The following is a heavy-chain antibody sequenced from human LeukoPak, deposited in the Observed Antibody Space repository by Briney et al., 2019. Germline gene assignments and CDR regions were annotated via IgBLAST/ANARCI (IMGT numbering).Heavy chain of an antibody. D-gene: IGHD4-23*01. CDR3: ARGGGKTPPIDY. CDR2: IYYSGST. J-gene: IGHJ4*02. CDR1: GGSIKSYY. Sequence: SETLSLTCAVSGGSIKSYYWSWIRQPPGNGLEWIGYIYYSGSTTYNPSLESRVTISVDTSKNQFSLKLSSVTAADTAVYCCARGGGKTPPIDYWGQGTLVTVSS. V-gene: IGHV4-59*01.